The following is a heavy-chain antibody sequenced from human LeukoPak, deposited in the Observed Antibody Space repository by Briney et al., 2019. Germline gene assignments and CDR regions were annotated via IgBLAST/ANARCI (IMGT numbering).Heavy chain of an antibody. V-gene: IGHV1-2*02. CDR2: INPNSGGT. Sequence: ASVKVSCKASGYTFTGYYMHWVRQAPGQGLEWMGWINPNSGGTNYAQKFQGRVTMTRDTSISTAYMELSRLRCDDTAVYYCAREAQGEYCSSTSCYLSDAFDIWGQGTMVTVSS. CDR1: GYTFTGYY. CDR3: AREAQGEYCSSTSCYLSDAFDI. D-gene: IGHD2-2*01. J-gene: IGHJ3*02.